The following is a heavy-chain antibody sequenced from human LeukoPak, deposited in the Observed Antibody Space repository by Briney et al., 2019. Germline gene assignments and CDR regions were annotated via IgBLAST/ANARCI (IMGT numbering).Heavy chain of an antibody. D-gene: IGHD2-21*02. Sequence: ASVKVSCKASGYTFTGYYIHWVRQAPGQGLEWMGWINPNSGGTNYAPTFQGRVTMTRDTSISAAYMELSRLTSDDTTIYYCATTLHIVVVTWHAFDIWGQGTMVTVSS. CDR1: GYTFTGYY. CDR3: ATTLHIVVVTWHAFDI. J-gene: IGHJ3*02. CDR2: INPNSGGT. V-gene: IGHV1-2*02.